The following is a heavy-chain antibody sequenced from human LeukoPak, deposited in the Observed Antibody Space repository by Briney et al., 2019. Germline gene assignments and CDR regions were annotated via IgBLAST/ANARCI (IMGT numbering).Heavy chain of an antibody. CDR2: ISSSSSTI. CDR1: GFTFSSYS. J-gene: IGHJ4*02. V-gene: IGHV3-48*01. D-gene: IGHD6-6*01. Sequence: GGSLRLSCAASGFTFSSYSMNWVRQAPGKGLEWVSYISSSSSTIYYADSVTGRLTISRDNAKNSLYLQINSLRAEDTAVYYCARGDGSSSGLYFQYWGQGTLVTVSS. CDR3: ARGDGSSSGLYFQY.